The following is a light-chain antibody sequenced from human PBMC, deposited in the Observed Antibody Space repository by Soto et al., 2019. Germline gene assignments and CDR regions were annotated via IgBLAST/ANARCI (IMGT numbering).Light chain of an antibody. CDR2: EAT. J-gene: IGLJ3*02. V-gene: IGLV2-23*01. CDR3: CSCAGSNSWV. CDR1: SSDVGTYDL. Sequence: QSALTQPASVSGSPGQSITISCTGSSSDVGTYDLVSWYQHHPGAAPKLMIYEATRRHSGISNRFSGSKSGNTASLTISGLQAEDEADYYCCSCAGSNSWVFGGGTKRTVL.